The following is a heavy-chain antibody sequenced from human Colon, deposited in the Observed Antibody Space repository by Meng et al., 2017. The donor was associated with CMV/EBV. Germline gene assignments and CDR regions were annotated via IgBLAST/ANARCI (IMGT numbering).Heavy chain of an antibody. D-gene: IGHD2-15*01. CDR3: ANPPPGLGYCSGGSCESGY. Sequence: GESLKISCAASGFTFSSYAMSWVRQAPGKGLEWVSAISGSGGSTYYGDSVKGRFTISRDNSKNTLYPQMNTLRAEDTAVYYCANPPPGLGYCSGGSCESGYWGQGTLVTVSS. CDR1: GFTFSSYA. V-gene: IGHV3-23*01. CDR2: ISGSGGST. J-gene: IGHJ4*02.